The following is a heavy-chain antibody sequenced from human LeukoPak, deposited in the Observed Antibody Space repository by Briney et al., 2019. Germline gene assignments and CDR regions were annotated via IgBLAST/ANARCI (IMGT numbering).Heavy chain of an antibody. D-gene: IGHD5-18*01. CDR3: ARDLRFGGNSYGYYYYYYMDV. CDR2: IYHSGST. V-gene: IGHV4-4*02. CDR1: GGSISSSNW. J-gene: IGHJ6*03. Sequence: SETLSLTCAVSGGSISSSNWWSWVRQPPGKGLEWIGEIYHSGSTNYNPSLKSRVTISVDKSKNQFSLKLSSVTAADTAVYYCARDLRFGGNSYGYYYYYYMDVWGKGTTVTVSS.